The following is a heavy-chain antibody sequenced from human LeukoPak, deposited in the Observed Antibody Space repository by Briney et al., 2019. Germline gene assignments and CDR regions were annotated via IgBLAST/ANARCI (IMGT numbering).Heavy chain of an antibody. CDR2: IYYSGST. J-gene: IGHJ4*02. CDR3: VSTLSYCGGDCSQKGDY. D-gene: IGHD2-21*02. CDR1: GGSISSSSYY. V-gene: IGHV4-39*07. Sequence: PSETLSLTCTVSGGSISSSSYYWGWIRQPPGKGLEWIGSIYYSGSTYYNPSLKSRVTISVDTSKNQFSLKLSSVTAADTAVYYCVSTLSYCGGDCSQKGDYWGQGTLVTVSS.